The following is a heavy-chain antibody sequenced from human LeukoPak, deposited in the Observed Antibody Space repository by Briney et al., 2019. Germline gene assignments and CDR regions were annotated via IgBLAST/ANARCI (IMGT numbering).Heavy chain of an antibody. D-gene: IGHD1-1*01. CDR3: ARRSSTGFYYFDY. V-gene: IGHV5-51*01. Sequence: GESLEISCKGSGYSFISYWIAWVRQMPGKGLEWMGIIYPGDSDTRYSPSFQGQVTISVDKSISTAYLQWSSPKASDTAMYYCARRSSTGFYYFDYWGQGTLVTVSS. J-gene: IGHJ4*02. CDR1: GYSFISYW. CDR2: IYPGDSDT.